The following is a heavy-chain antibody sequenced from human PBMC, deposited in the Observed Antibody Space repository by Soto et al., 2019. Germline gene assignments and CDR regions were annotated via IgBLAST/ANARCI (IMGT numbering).Heavy chain of an antibody. D-gene: IGHD3-22*01. CDR2: IYPGDSDT. V-gene: IGHV5-51*01. J-gene: IGHJ6*02. CDR3: ARSFAVTTTIIVIPPYYYGMDV. CDR1: GYSFTSYW. Sequence: GESLKISCKGSGYSFTSYWIGWVRQMPGKGLEWMGIIYPGDSDTRYSPSFQGQVTISADKSISTAYLQWSSLKASDTAMYYCARSFAVTTTIIVIPPYYYGMDVWGQGTTVTVSS.